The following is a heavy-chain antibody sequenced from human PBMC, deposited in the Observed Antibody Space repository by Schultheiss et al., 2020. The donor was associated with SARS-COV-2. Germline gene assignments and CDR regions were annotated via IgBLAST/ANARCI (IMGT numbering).Heavy chain of an antibody. CDR3: ARRDGWQPLPYDY. CDR2: IVVGSGNT. J-gene: IGHJ4*02. D-gene: IGHD2-15*01. V-gene: IGHV1-58*02. Sequence: GGSLRLSCKASGFTFTSSAMQWVRQARGQRLEWIGWIVVGSGNTNYAQKFQERVTITRDMSTSTAYMELSSLRSEDTAVYYCARRDGWQPLPYDYWGQGTLVTVSS. CDR1: GFTFTSSA.